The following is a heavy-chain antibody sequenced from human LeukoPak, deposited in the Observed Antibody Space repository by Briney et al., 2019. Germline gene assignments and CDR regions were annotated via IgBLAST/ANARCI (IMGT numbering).Heavy chain of an antibody. D-gene: IGHD6-19*01. CDR3: AKAEKQWPLVGY. J-gene: IGHJ4*02. Sequence: QSGGSLRLSCAASGFTFSSYAMSWVRQAPGKGLEWVSAISGSGGSTYYADSVKGRFTISRDNSKNTLYLQMNSLRAEDTAVYYCAKAEKQWPLVGYWGQGTLVTVSS. V-gene: IGHV3-23*01. CDR2: ISGSGGST. CDR1: GFTFSSYA.